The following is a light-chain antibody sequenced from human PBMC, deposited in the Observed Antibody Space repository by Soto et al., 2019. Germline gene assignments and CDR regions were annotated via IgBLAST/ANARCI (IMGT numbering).Light chain of an antibody. V-gene: IGKV3-20*01. Sequence: EIVLMQSPVTLSLSPGESATLSCRASQSIGSNYLAWYQQKPGQAPRLLIYGASKRATGIPDRFSGSGSGAEFTLTISRLEPEDFASYYCQQHDTSLTWTFGQGTKVEIK. CDR2: GAS. J-gene: IGKJ1*01. CDR1: QSIGSNY. CDR3: QQHDTSLTWT.